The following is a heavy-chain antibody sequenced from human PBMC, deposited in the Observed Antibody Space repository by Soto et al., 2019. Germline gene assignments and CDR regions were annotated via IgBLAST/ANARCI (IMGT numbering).Heavy chain of an antibody. J-gene: IGHJ2*01. CDR3: VNDYRSYSGSYGGPYFDL. D-gene: IGHD1-26*01. CDR2: ISATGGAT. Sequence: EMQLLESGGGLVQPGGSLRLSCAASGFTFTSYAMNWVRQGPGKGLEWVSGISATGGATYYADSVEGRCIVSRDNSKDTLFLEKDRLRAEDPALYCCVNDYRSYSGSYGGPYFDLWGRGILVNVSA. CDR1: GFTFTSYA. V-gene: IGHV3-23*01.